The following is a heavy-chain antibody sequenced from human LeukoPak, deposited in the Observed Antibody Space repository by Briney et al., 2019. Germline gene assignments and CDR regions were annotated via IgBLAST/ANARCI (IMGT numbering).Heavy chain of an antibody. D-gene: IGHD3-3*01. Sequence: ASLKVSCKASGYTFTSYDINWVRKATGQGLEWMGWMNPNSGNTGYAQTFQGRVTMTRNNSISTAYMELSSLRSEDTAVYYCARSSYDFWRGYYDFDYWGQGTLVTVSS. V-gene: IGHV1-8*01. CDR2: MNPNSGNT. CDR1: GYTFTSYD. CDR3: ARSSYDFWRGYYDFDY. J-gene: IGHJ4*02.